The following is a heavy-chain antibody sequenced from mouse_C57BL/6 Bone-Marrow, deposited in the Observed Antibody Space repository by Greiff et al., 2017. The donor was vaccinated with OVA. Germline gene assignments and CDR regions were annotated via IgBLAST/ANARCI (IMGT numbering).Heavy chain of an antibody. CDR1: GYPFTRYW. CDR3: ARSGVFTTVVANYDYAIDY. J-gene: IGHJ4*01. CDR2: IYPGSGST. V-gene: IGHV1-55*01. D-gene: IGHD1-1*01. Sequence: QVQLQQPGAELVKPGASVKMSCKASGYPFTRYWITWVKQRPGQGLEWIGDIYPGSGSTNYNEKFKSKATLTVDKSSSTAYMQLSSLTSEDSAVYLCARSGVFTTVVANYDYAIDYWGQGTSVTVSS.